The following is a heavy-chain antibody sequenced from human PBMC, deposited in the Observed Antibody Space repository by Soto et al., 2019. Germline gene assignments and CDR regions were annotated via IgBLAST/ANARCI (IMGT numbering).Heavy chain of an antibody. CDR3: AKGYYSGYDLAYFDY. CDR1: GFSFDDYA. Sequence: EVQLVESGGGLVKPGGSLRLSCAASGFSFDDYAMTWVRQAAGKGLEWVSAISGSGDNTYYADSVKGRFTISRDNSKNTLYLQLNSLRAEDTAVYYCAKGYYSGYDLAYFDYWGQGTLVTVSS. J-gene: IGHJ4*02. V-gene: IGHV3-23*04. D-gene: IGHD5-12*01. CDR2: ISGSGDNT.